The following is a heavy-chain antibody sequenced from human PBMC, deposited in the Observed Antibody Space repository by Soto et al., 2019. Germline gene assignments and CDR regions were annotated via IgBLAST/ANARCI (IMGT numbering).Heavy chain of an antibody. Sequence: EIHLVESGGGLVKPGGSLRLSCAASGFIFNDAWMSWVRQAPGQGLEWVGRIKTKADGETTDYAAPVKGRFTISRDDSTNTVFLQMNSLKTEDTAVYFCTTDSGRFGYWGQGALVTVSS. J-gene: IGHJ4*02. CDR2: IKTKADGETT. V-gene: IGHV3-15*01. D-gene: IGHD1-1*01. CDR1: GFIFNDAW. CDR3: TTDSGRFGY.